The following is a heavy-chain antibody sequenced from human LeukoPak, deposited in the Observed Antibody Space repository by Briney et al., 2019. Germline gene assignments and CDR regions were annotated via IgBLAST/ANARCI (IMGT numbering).Heavy chain of an antibody. Sequence: PGGSLRPSCAASGFTFSDYYMSWIRQAPGKGLEWVSYISSSGSTIYYADSVKGRFTISRDNAKNSLYLQMNSLRAEDTAVYYCARAQRGYSGYDPGGYFDYWGQGTLVTVSS. CDR1: GFTFSDYY. V-gene: IGHV3-11*01. CDR2: ISSSGSTI. CDR3: ARAQRGYSGYDPGGYFDY. D-gene: IGHD5-12*01. J-gene: IGHJ4*02.